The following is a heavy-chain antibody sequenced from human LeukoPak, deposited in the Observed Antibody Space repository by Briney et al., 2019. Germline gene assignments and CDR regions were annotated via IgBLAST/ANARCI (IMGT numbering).Heavy chain of an antibody. Sequence: PGGSLRLSCAASGFTFSNYWMHWVRQAPGKGLVWVLRINNDGSITTYADSVKGRFTSSRDNAKNTLYLQMNSLRVEDTAVYYCARASDWAVIDYWGQGTLVTVSS. CDR1: GFTFSNYW. J-gene: IGHJ4*02. CDR2: INNDGSIT. CDR3: ARASDWAVIDY. D-gene: IGHD3-9*01. V-gene: IGHV3-74*01.